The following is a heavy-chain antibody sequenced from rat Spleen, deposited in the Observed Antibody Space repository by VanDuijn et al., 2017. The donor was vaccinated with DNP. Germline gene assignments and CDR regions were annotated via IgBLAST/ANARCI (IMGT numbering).Heavy chain of an antibody. D-gene: IGHD1-4*01. CDR3: TTDLNDPGITPYAMEA. CDR2: IFYDGTRT. V-gene: IGHV5S10*01. CDR1: GFTFSDYN. Sequence: EVQLVESGGGLVQPGRSLKLSCAASGFTFSDYNMAWVRQAPRKGLEWVATIFYDGTRTFYRDSVKGRFTISRDNAKSTLYLQMDSLRSEDTATYYCTTDLNDPGITPYAMEAWGQGTSVTVSS. J-gene: IGHJ4*01.